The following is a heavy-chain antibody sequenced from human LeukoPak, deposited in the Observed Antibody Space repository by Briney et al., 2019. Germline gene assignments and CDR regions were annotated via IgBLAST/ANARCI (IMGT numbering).Heavy chain of an antibody. D-gene: IGHD4-17*01. J-gene: IGHJ4*02. Sequence: GGSLRLSCAASGFTFSSYGMHWARQAPGKGLEWVALIWYDGSNKYYTHSAKGRFTISRDNSKNTLYLQKISLRADDTAVYYCARSPEKTDYDCYFDYWGRGTLVTVSS. V-gene: IGHV3-33*01. CDR2: IWYDGSNK. CDR1: GFTFSSYG. CDR3: ARSPEKTDYDCYFDY.